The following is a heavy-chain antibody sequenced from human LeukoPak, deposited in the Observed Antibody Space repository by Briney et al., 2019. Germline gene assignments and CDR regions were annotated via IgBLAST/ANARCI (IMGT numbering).Heavy chain of an antibody. CDR2: IDWDDDK. Sequence: ESGPTLVNPTQTLTLTCTFSGFSLTATGMRVSWIRQPPGKALEWLARIDWDDDKFYSTSPKTRLTISKDTSKNQVVLTMTNMDPVDTATYYCARLQGATIGAKWFDPWGQGTLVTVSS. CDR3: ARLQGATIGAKWFDP. V-gene: IGHV2-70*04. CDR1: GFSLTATGMR. J-gene: IGHJ5*02. D-gene: IGHD4/OR15-4a*01.